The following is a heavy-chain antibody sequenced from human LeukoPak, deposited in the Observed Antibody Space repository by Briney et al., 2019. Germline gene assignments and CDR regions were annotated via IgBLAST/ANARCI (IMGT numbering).Heavy chain of an antibody. D-gene: IGHD4-17*01. CDR2: INPNSGGT. CDR3: ARPLWEPDYGDYHGLDP. Sequence: ASVKVSCKASGYSFTGYDMHWLRQAPGQGLEWMGRINPNSGGTNYAQKFQGRVTMTRDTSISTAYMELSRLKSDDTAVYYCARPLWEPDYGDYHGLDPWGQGTLVTVSS. V-gene: IGHV1-2*06. CDR1: GYSFTGYD. J-gene: IGHJ5*02.